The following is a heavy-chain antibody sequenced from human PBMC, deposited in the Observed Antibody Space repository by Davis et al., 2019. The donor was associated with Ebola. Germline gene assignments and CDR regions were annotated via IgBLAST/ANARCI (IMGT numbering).Heavy chain of an antibody. J-gene: IGHJ6*03. CDR1: GFTFSSYA. CDR3: ARYSSSSFHYYYYMDV. V-gene: IGHV3-23*01. Sequence: PGGSLRLSCAASGFTFSSYAMSWVRQAPGKGLEWVSAISGSGGSTYYADSVKGRFTISRDNSKNTLYLQMNSLRAEDTAVYYCARYSSSSFHYYYYMDVWGKGTPVTVSS. CDR2: ISGSGGST. D-gene: IGHD6-6*01.